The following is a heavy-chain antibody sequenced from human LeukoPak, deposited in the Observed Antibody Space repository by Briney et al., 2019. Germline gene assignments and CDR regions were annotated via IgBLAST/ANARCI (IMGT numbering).Heavy chain of an antibody. CDR3: ARSILTLGYYFDY. CDR1: GYSISSGYH. J-gene: IGHJ4*02. D-gene: IGHD3-3*02. CDR2: SYHSGST. Sequence: SETLSLTCTVSGYSISSGYHWGWIRQPPGKGLEWIGSSYHSGSTYYNPSLKSRVTISVDTSKNQFSLKLSSVTAADTAVYYCARSILTLGYYFDYWGQGTLVTVSS. V-gene: IGHV4-38-2*02.